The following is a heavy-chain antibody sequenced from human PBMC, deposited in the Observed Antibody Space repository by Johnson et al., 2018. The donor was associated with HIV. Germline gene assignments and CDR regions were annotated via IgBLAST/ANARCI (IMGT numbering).Heavy chain of an antibody. CDR1: GFTFSNYD. V-gene: IGHV3-13*01. CDR3: ARGGSRTTIFGVDINLGGFDI. J-gene: IGHJ3*02. Sequence: VQLVESGGDWVQRGGSLRLSCAASGFTFSNYDIHWVRQATGKGLEWVSPIGTAGDTYYVGSVKGRFTISRENAKNSLYLQMNSLRAGDTAVYYCARGGSRTTIFGVDINLGGFDIWGQGTRVTVSS. D-gene: IGHD3-3*01. CDR2: IGTAGDT.